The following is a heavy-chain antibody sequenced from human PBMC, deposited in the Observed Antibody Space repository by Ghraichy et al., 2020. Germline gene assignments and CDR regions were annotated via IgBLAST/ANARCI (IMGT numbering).Heavy chain of an antibody. CDR1: GDSVSSNSAA. CDR3: ARASYCSSTSCYIALYGMDV. V-gene: IGHV6-1*01. Sequence: SQTLSLTCAISGDSVSSNSAAWNWIRQPPSRGLEWLGRTYYRSKWYNDYAVSVKSRITINPDTSKNQFSLQLNSVTPEDTAVYYCARASYCSSTSCYIALYGMDVWGQGTTVTVSS. D-gene: IGHD2-2*02. CDR2: TYYRSKWYN. J-gene: IGHJ6*02.